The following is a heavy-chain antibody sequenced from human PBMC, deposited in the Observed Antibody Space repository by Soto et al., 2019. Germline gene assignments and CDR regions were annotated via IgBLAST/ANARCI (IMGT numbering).Heavy chain of an antibody. V-gene: IGHV3-30*03. CDR3: ASSLTDLGRHDAFDI. J-gene: IGHJ3*02. Sequence: GGSLRLSCAASGFTFSSYGMHWVRQAPGKGLEWVAVISYDGSNKYYADSVKGRFTISRDNSKNTLYLQMNSLRAEDTAVYYCASSLTDLGRHDAFDIWGQGTMVTVSS. CDR2: ISYDGSNK. D-gene: IGHD3-16*01. CDR1: GFTFSSYG.